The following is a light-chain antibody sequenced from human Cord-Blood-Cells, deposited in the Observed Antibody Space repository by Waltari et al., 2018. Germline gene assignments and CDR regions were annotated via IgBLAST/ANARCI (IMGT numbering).Light chain of an antibody. CDR1: SSDVGGYNY. CDR2: DVS. CDR3: SSYTSSSTHVV. J-gene: IGLJ2*01. V-gene: IGLV2-14*01. Sequence: QSALTQPASVSGSPGQSITISCTGTSSDVGGYNYVSWYQQHPGKAPKLMRYDVSKRPSRVSILFSGSKSSTTASLTISGLKAEDEADYFSSSYTSSSTHVVFGGGTKLTVL.